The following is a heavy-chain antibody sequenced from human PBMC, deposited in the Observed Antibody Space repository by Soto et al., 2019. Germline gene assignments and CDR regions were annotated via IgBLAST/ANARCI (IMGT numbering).Heavy chain of an antibody. D-gene: IGHD5-12*01. J-gene: IGHJ5*02. CDR2: ISGSGRTT. CDR1: GFTFNSYA. CDR3: AKGVTTIVATGSWFDH. V-gene: IGHV3-23*01. Sequence: GGSLRLSCAVSGFTFNSYAMNWVRQAPGKGLEWVSSISGSGRTTYYADAVKGRFTISRDNSKNTLFLQMNSLRSEDTAVYYCAKGVTTIVATGSWFDHWRQGTLVTVSS.